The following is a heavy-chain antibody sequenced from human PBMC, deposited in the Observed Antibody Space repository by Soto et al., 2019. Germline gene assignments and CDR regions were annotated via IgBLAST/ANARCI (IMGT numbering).Heavy chain of an antibody. J-gene: IGHJ3*02. Sequence: GGSLRLSCAASGFTFSNYDLHWVRQAPGKGLQWVANINVAGNTFYPVSVKGRFTISREDAKNSFYLHINSLRADDTAVYYCTGTADFTSAFDIWGQGTMVTVSS. CDR1: GFTFSNYD. CDR3: TGTADFTSAFDI. CDR2: INVAGNT. D-gene: IGHD2-21*02. V-gene: IGHV3-13*01.